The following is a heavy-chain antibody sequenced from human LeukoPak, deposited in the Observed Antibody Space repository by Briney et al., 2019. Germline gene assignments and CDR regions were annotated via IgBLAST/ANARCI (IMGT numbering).Heavy chain of an antibody. V-gene: IGHV4-34*01. Sequence: SETLSLTCAVYGESFSGYYWSWIRQPPGKGLEWIGEINHSGSTNYNPSLKSRVTISADTSKNQFSLKVSSVTAADTAVYYCARESDFWRGWFDPWGQGTLVTVSS. CDR2: INHSGST. D-gene: IGHD3-3*01. J-gene: IGHJ5*02. CDR1: GESFSGYY. CDR3: ARESDFWRGWFDP.